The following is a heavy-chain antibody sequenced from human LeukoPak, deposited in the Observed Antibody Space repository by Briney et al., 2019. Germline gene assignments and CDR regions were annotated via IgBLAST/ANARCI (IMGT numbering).Heavy chain of an antibody. J-gene: IGHJ3*02. Sequence: PSEALSLTCTVSSGSISSSSNYWGWIRQPPGKGLEWIGSIYYSGSTYYNPSLKSRVTISVDTSKNQFSLKLSSVTASDTAVYYCARVEMATPAAFDIWGQGTMVTVSS. CDR1: SGSISSSSNY. CDR3: ARVEMATPAAFDI. CDR2: IYYSGST. D-gene: IGHD5-24*01. V-gene: IGHV4-39*01.